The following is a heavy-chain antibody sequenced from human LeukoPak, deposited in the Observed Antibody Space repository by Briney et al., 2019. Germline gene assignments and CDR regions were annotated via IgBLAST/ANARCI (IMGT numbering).Heavy chain of an antibody. CDR1: GYTFTSYG. D-gene: IGHD3-22*01. V-gene: IGHV1-18*01. CDR2: ISAYNGNT. CDR3: ARTPYDSSGYHPYNWFDP. Sequence: ASVKVSCKASGYTFTSYGISWARQAPGQGLEWMGWISAYNGNTNYAQKLQGRVTMTTDTSTSTAYMELRSLRSDDTAVYYCARTPYDSSGYHPYNWFDPWGQGTLVTVSS. J-gene: IGHJ5*02.